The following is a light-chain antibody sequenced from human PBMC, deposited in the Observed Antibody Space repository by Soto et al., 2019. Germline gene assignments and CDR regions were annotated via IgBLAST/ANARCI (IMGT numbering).Light chain of an antibody. Sequence: QSVLTQPASVSGSPGQSITISCTGTSSDIGGYNSVSWYQQHPGKAPKLRIYEVNNRPSGVSNRFSGSKSGNTASLTISGLQAEDEADYYCGSYTSSSTYVFXTGTKVTVL. J-gene: IGLJ1*01. CDR2: EVN. CDR3: GSYTSSSTYV. V-gene: IGLV2-14*01. CDR1: SSDIGGYNS.